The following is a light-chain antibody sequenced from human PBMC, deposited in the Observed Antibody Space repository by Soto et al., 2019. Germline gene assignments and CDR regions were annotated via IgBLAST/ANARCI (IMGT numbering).Light chain of an antibody. Sequence: EIVLTQSPGTLSLSPGERATLSCRASQSVSNNYLAWYQQKPGQAPRLLIYGASNRATGIPDRFSGSGSGTDFTLTISSLEPEDFAVYYCQQRSNWYTFGQGTKVDIK. CDR3: QQRSNWYT. CDR2: GAS. J-gene: IGKJ2*01. V-gene: IGKV3D-20*02. CDR1: QSVSNNY.